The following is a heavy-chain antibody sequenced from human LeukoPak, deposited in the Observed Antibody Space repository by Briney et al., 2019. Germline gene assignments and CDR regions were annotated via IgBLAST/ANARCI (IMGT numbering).Heavy chain of an antibody. V-gene: IGHV3-30*04. CDR3: ARDSSSGSAAFDY. Sequence: GGSLRLSCAASGFTFSSYAMHWVRQAPGKGLQRAAVISYDGSNKYYADSVKGRFTISRDNSKNTLYLQMNSLRAEDTAVYYCARDSSSGSAAFDYWGQGTLVTVSS. CDR1: GFTFSSYA. CDR2: ISYDGSNK. D-gene: IGHD6-19*01. J-gene: IGHJ4*02.